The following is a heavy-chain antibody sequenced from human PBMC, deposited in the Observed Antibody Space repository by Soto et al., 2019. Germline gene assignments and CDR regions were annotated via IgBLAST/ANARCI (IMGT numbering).Heavy chain of an antibody. Sequence: DVQLVESGGGVVQPGGSLRLSCAASGFNVSAYYMSWVRQAPGEGLEWVSVFFTGGTTAYADSVKGRFTISRDDSKNKVYLQMIGLRVDDAGLNYWALWGNFWGGHFASWGQGTVVTVSS. CDR3: ALWGNFWGGHFAS. D-gene: IGHD3-3*01. CDR2: FFTGGTT. CDR1: GFNVSAYY. V-gene: IGHV3-66*01. J-gene: IGHJ4*02.